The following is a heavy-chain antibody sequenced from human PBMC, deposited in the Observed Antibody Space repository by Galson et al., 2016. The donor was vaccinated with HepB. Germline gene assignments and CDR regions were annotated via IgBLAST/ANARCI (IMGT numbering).Heavy chain of an antibody. J-gene: IGHJ4*02. CDR3: AKDMSHVDTAIDS. CDR2: ISLNSYNK. CDR1: GFIFGDYV. D-gene: IGHD5-18*01. V-gene: IGHV3-9*01. Sequence: SLRLSCAASGFIFGDYVMHWVRQAPGKGLEWVSGISLNSYNKGYADSVKGRFTLSRDNAKNSLFLQMDSMRVEDTGLYYCAKDMSHVDTAIDSWGQGTLVTVSS.